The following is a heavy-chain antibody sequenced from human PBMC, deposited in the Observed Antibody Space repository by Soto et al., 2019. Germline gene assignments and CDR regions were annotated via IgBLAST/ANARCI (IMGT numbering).Heavy chain of an antibody. J-gene: IGHJ1*01. CDR3: ARVADREQPAYFQH. V-gene: IGHV1-3*01. CDR1: GYTFTSYA. CDR2: INAGNGNT. Sequence: GASVKVSSKASGYTFTSYAMHWVRQAPGQRLEWMGWINAGNGNTKYSQKFQGRVTITRDTSASTAYMELSSLRSEDTAVYYCARVADREQPAYFQHWGQGTLVTAPQ. D-gene: IGHD3-22*01.